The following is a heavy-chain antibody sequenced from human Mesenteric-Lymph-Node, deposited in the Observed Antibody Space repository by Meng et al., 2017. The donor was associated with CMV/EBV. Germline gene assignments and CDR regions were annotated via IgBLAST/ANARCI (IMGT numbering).Heavy chain of an antibody. D-gene: IGHD1-26*01. Sequence: GESLKISCAASGFTFSTYAMTWVRQAPGEGLEWVSLISGSGGTTYYADSVKGRFTISRDNAKNSLYLQMNSLRAEDTAVYYCARAGVGATVRIPDYWGQGTLVTVSS. CDR2: ISGSGGTT. CDR1: GFTFSTYA. J-gene: IGHJ4*02. V-gene: IGHV3-23*01. CDR3: ARAGVGATVRIPDY.